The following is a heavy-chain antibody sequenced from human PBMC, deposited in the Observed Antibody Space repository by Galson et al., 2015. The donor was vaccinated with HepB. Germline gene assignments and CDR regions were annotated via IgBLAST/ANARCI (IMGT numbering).Heavy chain of an antibody. J-gene: IGHJ3*02. CDR2: IFSSGTT. D-gene: IGHD2-21*02. CDR1: GGSISRFH. Sequence: ETLSLTCSVSGGSISRFHWTWIRQPAGKGLEWIGRIFSSGTTTYNPSLKSRVIMSVDTFRNQFSLKLRSMTTADTAVYFCARNRGGDSWDDAFDNWGQGTIVTVFS. CDR3: ARNRGGDSWDDAFDN. V-gene: IGHV4-4*07.